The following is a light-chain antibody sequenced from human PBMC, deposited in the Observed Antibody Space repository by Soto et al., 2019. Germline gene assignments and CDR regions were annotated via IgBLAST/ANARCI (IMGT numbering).Light chain of an antibody. J-gene: IGLJ2*01. CDR3: SSYTSSSTVV. V-gene: IGLV2-14*01. CDR2: DVS. Sequence: QSALTQPASVSGSPGQSITISCTGTSSDVGGYNYVSWCQQHPGKAPKLMIYDVSNRPSGVSNRFSGSKSSNTASLTISGLQAEDEADYYCSSYTSSSTVVFGGGTKLTVL. CDR1: SSDVGGYNY.